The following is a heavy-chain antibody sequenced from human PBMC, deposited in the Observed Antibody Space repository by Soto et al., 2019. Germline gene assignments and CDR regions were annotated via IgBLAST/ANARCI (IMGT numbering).Heavy chain of an antibody. V-gene: IGHV4-30-4*01. Sequence: SETLSLTCNVSGGPIKTGDYYWNWIRQPPGKGLEWIGYVFYSGATNYSPSLKSRAAISMDTSKNLFSLSLTSVTAADTAVYYCARAGFSYGHLLFWGQGIRVTVSS. D-gene: IGHD3-10*01. J-gene: IGHJ4*02. CDR1: GGPIKTGDYY. CDR3: ARAGFSYGHLLF. CDR2: VFYSGAT.